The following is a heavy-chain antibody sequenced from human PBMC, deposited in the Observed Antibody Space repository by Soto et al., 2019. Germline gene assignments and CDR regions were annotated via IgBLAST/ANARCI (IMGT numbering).Heavy chain of an antibody. J-gene: IGHJ5*02. V-gene: IGHV1-2*02. D-gene: IGHD2-8*01. CDR3: ASAFYARFRWFDP. CDR1: GYTFTGYY. Sequence: QVQLVQSGAEVKKPGASVKVSCKASGYTFTGYYMHWVRQAPGQGLEWMGWINPNSGGTNNAQKFQGTVTMTSDTTISTAYMELSRMRTDDTAVYYGASAFYARFRWFDPWGQGTLVTVSS. CDR2: INPNSGGT.